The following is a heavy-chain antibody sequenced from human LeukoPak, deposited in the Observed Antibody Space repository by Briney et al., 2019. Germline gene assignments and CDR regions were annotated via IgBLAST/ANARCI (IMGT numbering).Heavy chain of an antibody. V-gene: IGHV3-30*18. Sequence: GRYLRLSCAASGFTFSSYGMHWIRQAPGKGLEWVAVISYDGSNKYYADSVKGRFTISRDNSKNTLYLQMNSLRAEDTAVYYCAKDSRYSLPVQIYYYYGMDVWGQGTTVTVFS. J-gene: IGHJ6*02. CDR1: GFTFSSYG. CDR2: ISYDGSNK. CDR3: AKDSRYSLPVQIYYYYGMDV. D-gene: IGHD2-15*01.